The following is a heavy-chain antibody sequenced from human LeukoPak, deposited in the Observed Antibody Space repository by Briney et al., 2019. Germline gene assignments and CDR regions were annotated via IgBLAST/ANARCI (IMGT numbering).Heavy chain of an antibody. CDR3: AKVGVPFDS. CDR2: ISASGGST. J-gene: IGHJ4*02. Sequence: PGGSLRLSCAATGFTFSSYAMSWVRQAPGKGLEWVSAISASGGSTYYADSVKGRFTISRDNPKNTLYLQMNSLRAEDTAVYYCAKVGVPFDSWGQGTLVTVSS. V-gene: IGHV3-23*01. CDR1: GFTFSSYA. D-gene: IGHD2-8*01.